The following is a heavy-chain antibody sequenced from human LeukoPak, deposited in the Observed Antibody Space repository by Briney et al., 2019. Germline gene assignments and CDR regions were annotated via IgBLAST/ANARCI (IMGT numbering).Heavy chain of an antibody. Sequence: TSQTLSLTCTVSGGSISSGDYYWSWIRQPPGKGLEWIGYIYYSGSTYYNPSLKSRVTISVDTSKNQFSLKLSSVTAADTAVYYCARASKYSSGLLDVWGKGTTVTVSS. CDR2: IYYSGST. D-gene: IGHD6-19*01. CDR1: GGSISSGDYY. CDR3: ARASKYSSGLLDV. J-gene: IGHJ6*04. V-gene: IGHV4-30-4*01.